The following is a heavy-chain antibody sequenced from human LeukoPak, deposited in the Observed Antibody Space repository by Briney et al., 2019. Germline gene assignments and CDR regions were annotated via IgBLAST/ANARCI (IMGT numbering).Heavy chain of an antibody. J-gene: IGHJ4*02. CDR2: IIPILGIA. CDR3: AREFSYYYDSSGHPCDY. CDR1: GGTFSSYA. V-gene: IGHV1-69*04. Sequence: SVKVSCKASGGTFSSYAISWVRQAPGQGLEWMGRIIPILGIANYAQKFQGRVTITADKSTSTAYMELSSLRSEDTAVYYCAREFSYYYDSSGHPCDYWGQGTLVTVSS. D-gene: IGHD3-22*01.